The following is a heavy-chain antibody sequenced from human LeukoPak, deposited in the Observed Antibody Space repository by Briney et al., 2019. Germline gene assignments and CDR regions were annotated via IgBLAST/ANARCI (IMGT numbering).Heavy chain of an antibody. CDR2: IYTGAST. Sequence: SETLSLTCTVSGGSINSYYWSWIRQPAGKGLDWIGRIYTGASTNYNPSLKSRVTMAVDTSKNQFSLKLSSVTAADTAVYYCARDTTYIAAAGFYYYYYMDVWGKGTTVTVSS. D-gene: IGHD6-13*01. CDR1: GGSINSYY. V-gene: IGHV4-4*07. J-gene: IGHJ6*03. CDR3: ARDTTYIAAAGFYYYYYMDV.